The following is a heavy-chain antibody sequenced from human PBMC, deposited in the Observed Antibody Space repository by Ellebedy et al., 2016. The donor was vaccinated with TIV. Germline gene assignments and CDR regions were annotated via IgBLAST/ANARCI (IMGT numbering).Heavy chain of an antibody. CDR1: GGSISSYY. CDR2: IYYSGST. Sequence: GSLRLXCTVSGGSISSYYWSWIRQPPGKGLEWIGYIYYSGSTNYNPSLKSRVTISVDTSKNQFSLKLSSVTAADTAVYYCARYSGSYGLDYWGQGTLVTVSS. CDR3: ARYSGSYGLDY. D-gene: IGHD1-26*01. J-gene: IGHJ4*02. V-gene: IGHV4-59*08.